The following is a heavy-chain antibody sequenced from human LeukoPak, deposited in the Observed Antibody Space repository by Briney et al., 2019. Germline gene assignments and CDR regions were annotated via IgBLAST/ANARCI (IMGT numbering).Heavy chain of an antibody. D-gene: IGHD6-19*01. CDR2: INPNSGGT. CDR1: GYTFTGYY. CDR3: ARDPPVAGYYFDY. V-gene: IGHV1-2*02. Sequence: ASVKVSCKASGYTFTGYYMHWVRQAPGQGLEWMGWINPNSGGTNYAQKFQGRVTMTRDTSISTAYMELSRLRSDDMAVYYCARDPPVAGYYFDYWGQGTLVTVSS. J-gene: IGHJ4*02.